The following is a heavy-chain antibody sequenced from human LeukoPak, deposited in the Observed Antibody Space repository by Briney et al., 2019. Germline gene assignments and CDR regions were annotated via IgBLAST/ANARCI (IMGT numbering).Heavy chain of an antibody. CDR3: ARDSYSSGQGNY. CDR2: IYYSGST. V-gene: IGHV4-39*02. J-gene: IGHJ4*02. D-gene: IGHD6-19*01. Sequence: PSETLSLTCTVSGGSISSSSYYWGWIRQPPGKGLEWIGSIYYSGSTYYNPSLKSRVTISVDTSKNQFSLKLSSVTAADTAVYYCARDSYSSGQGNYWGQGTLVTVSS. CDR1: GGSISSSSYY.